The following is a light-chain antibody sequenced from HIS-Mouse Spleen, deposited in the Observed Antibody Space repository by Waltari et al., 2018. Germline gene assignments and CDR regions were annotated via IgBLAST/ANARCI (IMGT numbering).Light chain of an antibody. CDR1: SSDVGSYNL. V-gene: IGLV2-23*03. J-gene: IGLJ2*01. Sequence: QSALTQPASVSGSPGQSITISCTGTSSDVGSYNLVPWYQQHPGKAPKLRIYEGSKRPSGVSNRFSGSTAGNTASLTISGLQAEDEADYYCCSYAGSSTFVVFGGGTKLTVL. CDR2: EGS. CDR3: CSYAGSSTFVV.